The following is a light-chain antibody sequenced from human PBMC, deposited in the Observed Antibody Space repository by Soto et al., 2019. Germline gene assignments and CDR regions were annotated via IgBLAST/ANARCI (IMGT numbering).Light chain of an antibody. CDR1: QSITSY. J-gene: IGKJ4*01. CDR3: QQSDSTLGLT. Sequence: DIQMTQSPSSLSASVGDRVTITCRASQSITSYLNWYQPKPGKAPKLVSYAATSLQSGVPSRFSGSGSGTDFTLSISTLQPQDFATNYSQQSDSTLGLTFGGGTKVEIK. CDR2: AAT. V-gene: IGKV1-39*01.